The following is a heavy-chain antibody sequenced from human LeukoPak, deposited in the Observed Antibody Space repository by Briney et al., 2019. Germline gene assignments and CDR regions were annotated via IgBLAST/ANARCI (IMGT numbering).Heavy chain of an antibody. Sequence: PSETLSLPCTVSGGSISCSSYYWGWIRQPPGKGLEWIGSIYYSGSTYYNPSLKSRVTISVDTSKNQFSLKLSSVTAADTAVYYCAREGGRTGFDYWGQGTLVTVSS. CDR3: AREGGRTGFDY. J-gene: IGHJ4*02. D-gene: IGHD1-1*01. CDR1: GGSISCSSYY. CDR2: IYYSGST. V-gene: IGHV4-39*07.